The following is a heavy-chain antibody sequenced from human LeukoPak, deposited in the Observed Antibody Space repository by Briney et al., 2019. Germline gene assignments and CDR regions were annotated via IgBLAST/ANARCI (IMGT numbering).Heavy chain of an antibody. CDR3: ARRDISSSWSFDY. D-gene: IGHD6-13*01. Sequence: PSETLSLTCTVSGGSISNYHWSWIRQPAGNGLEWISQIHTSGSTNYNPPLKSRVTMSIDTPENQLSLTIRSATAADTAVYYCARRDISSSWSFDYWGQGILVTVSS. CDR1: GGSISNYH. CDR2: IHTSGST. V-gene: IGHV4-4*07. J-gene: IGHJ4*02.